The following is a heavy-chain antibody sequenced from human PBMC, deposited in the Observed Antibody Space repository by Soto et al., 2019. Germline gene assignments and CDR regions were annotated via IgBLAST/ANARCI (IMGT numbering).Heavy chain of an antibody. CDR3: ARDRGCSGGICYRDLGY. V-gene: IGHV3-48*01. CDR2: ISSTSNTI. Sequence: GGSLRLSCAASGFTFSTYSMSWVRQAPGKGLEWVSYISSTSNTIYYADSVKGRFTISRNNAKNSLYLHMNSLSAEDTAVYYCARDRGCSGGICYRDLGYWGQGTLVTVSS. J-gene: IGHJ4*02. D-gene: IGHD2-15*01. CDR1: GFTFSTYS.